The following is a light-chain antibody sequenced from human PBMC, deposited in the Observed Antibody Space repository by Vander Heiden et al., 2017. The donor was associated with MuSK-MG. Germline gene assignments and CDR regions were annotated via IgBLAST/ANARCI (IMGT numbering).Light chain of an antibody. Sequence: DIQMPQSPSSLSASVGDRITITGRASQRMSSYLNWYQQKPGRATNLLFYAASSVQRGVPSSFSGSGSGTDFTLTISSLRPEDLATYYCQQSYSTLYTFGQGTKLEIK. CDR3: QQSYSTLYT. CDR1: QRMSSY. V-gene: IGKV1-39*01. J-gene: IGKJ2*01. CDR2: AAS.